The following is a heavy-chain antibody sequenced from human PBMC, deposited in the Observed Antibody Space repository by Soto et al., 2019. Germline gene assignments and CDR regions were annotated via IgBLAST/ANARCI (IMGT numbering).Heavy chain of an antibody. CDR3: VSDIVQYLRSGYMDV. CDR1: GFTFYSFS. CDR2: IDTTSNYI. D-gene: IGHD2-8*01. Sequence: EVQLVESGGGLVNPGESLRLSCAASGFTFYSFSMNWVRQAAGRGREWVSSIDTTSNYIYYADSVSGRFTISRDNAKDSMYLQMYSLRDEYTAVYYCVSDIVQYLRSGYMDVGGRGTTVTVSS. J-gene: IGHJ6*04. V-gene: IGHV3-21*01.